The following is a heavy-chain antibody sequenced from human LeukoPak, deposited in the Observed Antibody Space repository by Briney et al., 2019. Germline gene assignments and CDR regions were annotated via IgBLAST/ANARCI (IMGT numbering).Heavy chain of an antibody. CDR3: AKEAPPRYVDTAMVEPFDY. CDR2: ISWNSGSI. J-gene: IGHJ4*02. V-gene: IGHV3-9*01. D-gene: IGHD5-18*01. CDR1: GFTFDDYA. Sequence: GGSLRLSCAASGFTFDDYAMHWVRQAPGKGLEWVSGISWNSGSIGYADSVKGRFTISRDNAKNSLYLQMNSLRAEDTALYYCAKEAPPRYVDTAMVEPFDYWGQGTLVTVSS.